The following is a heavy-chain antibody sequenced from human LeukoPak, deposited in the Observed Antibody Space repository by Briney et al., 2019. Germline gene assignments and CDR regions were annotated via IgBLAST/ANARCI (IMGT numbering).Heavy chain of an antibody. Sequence: ASVKVSCKVSGYTLTELSMHWVRQAPGKGLEWMGGFDPEDGETIYAQEFQGRVTMTEDTSTDTAYMELSSLRSEDTAVYYCATAKFDFWSGYYTAEGYYYYMDVWGKGTTVTVSS. CDR1: GYTLTELS. CDR3: ATAKFDFWSGYYTAEGYYYYMDV. CDR2: FDPEDGET. J-gene: IGHJ6*03. D-gene: IGHD3-3*01. V-gene: IGHV1-24*01.